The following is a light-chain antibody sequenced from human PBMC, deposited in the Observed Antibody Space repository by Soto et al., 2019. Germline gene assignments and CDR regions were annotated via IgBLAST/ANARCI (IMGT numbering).Light chain of an antibody. V-gene: IGLV2-14*03. CDR2: DVT. Sequence: QSVLTQPASVSGSPGQSITISCTGTSSDVGGYNYVSWYQQHPGKAPKLMIYDVTNRPSGVSNRFSGSKSGYTASLTTSGLQAEDEADYYCSSYTSSSTYVLGTGTKVTVL. J-gene: IGLJ1*01. CDR1: SSDVGGYNY. CDR3: SSYTSSSTYV.